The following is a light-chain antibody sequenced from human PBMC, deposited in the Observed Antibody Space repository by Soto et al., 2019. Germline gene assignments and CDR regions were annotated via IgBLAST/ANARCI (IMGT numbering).Light chain of an antibody. CDR3: CSYAGSYTHYV. Sequence: QSVLTQPRSVSGSPGQSVTISCTGTSSDVGGYNYVSWYQQYPGKAPKVMIYAVTKRPSGVPDRISGSKSGNTASLTISGLQAEDEADYYCCSYAGSYTHYVFGTGTKVT. CDR1: SSDVGGYNY. CDR2: AVT. V-gene: IGLV2-11*01. J-gene: IGLJ1*01.